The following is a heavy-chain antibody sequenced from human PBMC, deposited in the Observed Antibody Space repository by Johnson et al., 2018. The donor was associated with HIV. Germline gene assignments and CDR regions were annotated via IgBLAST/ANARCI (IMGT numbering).Heavy chain of an antibody. Sequence: QVYLVESGGGLVRPGGSLRLSCAASGFTFSDYYMTWIRQAPGKGLEWLSYISSSGVTTYYAESLKGRFTISRDNAKNSLYLQMNSLRAEDTAVYYCARSVNAGRPFDIWGQGTLVTVSS. CDR3: ARSVNAGRPFDI. D-gene: IGHD2-8*01. CDR2: ISSSGVTT. CDR1: GFTFSDYY. J-gene: IGHJ3*02. V-gene: IGHV3-11*04.